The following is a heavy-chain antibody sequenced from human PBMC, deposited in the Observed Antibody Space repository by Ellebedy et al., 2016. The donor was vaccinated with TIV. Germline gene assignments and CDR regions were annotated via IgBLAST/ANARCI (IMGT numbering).Heavy chain of an antibody. Sequence: GGSLRLSCAASELTVSSNYMSWVRQAPGKGLEWLSVISGAGDNTYNADSVKGRFTITRDNSKNTLFLQMKRLRAEDTAVYYCAKGSSSGFNYDRVGFQYWGQGTLVTVSS. D-gene: IGHD3-22*01. V-gene: IGHV3-23*01. J-gene: IGHJ4*02. CDR2: ISGAGDNT. CDR1: ELTVSSNY. CDR3: AKGSSSGFNYDRVGFQY.